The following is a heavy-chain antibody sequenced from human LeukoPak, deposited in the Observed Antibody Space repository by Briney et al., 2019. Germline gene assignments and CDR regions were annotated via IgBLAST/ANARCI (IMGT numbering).Heavy chain of an antibody. V-gene: IGHV1-46*01. Sequence: GASVTVSCKASGHIFISYYIHWVRQAPVQGLEWMGVITPSDGSTNYAQKFQGRVTMTRDTSATTVYLDLSGLTFEDTAVYYCASDVAREFDHWGQGTLVTVSS. CDR2: ITPSDGST. D-gene: IGHD5-24*01. CDR3: ASDVAREFDH. CDR1: GHIFISYY. J-gene: IGHJ4*02.